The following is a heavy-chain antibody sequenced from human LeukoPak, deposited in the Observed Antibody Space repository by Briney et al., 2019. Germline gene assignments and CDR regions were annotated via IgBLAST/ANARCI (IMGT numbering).Heavy chain of an antibody. CDR3: ARGVYSKGIAAAGRKPYYYYGMDV. D-gene: IGHD6-13*01. V-gene: IGHV4-39*01. J-gene: IGHJ6*02. Sequence: SETLSLTCTVSGGSISGSFYYWGWIRQPPGKGLEWIGSIYYSGSTYYNPSLKSRVTISVDTSKNQFSLKLSSVTAADTAVYYCARGVYSKGIAAAGRKPYYYYGMDVWGQGTTVTVSS. CDR1: GGSISGSFYY. CDR2: IYYSGST.